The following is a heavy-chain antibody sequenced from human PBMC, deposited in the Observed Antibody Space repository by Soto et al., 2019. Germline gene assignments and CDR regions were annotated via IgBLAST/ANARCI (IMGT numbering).Heavy chain of an antibody. J-gene: IGHJ4*02. D-gene: IGHD3-22*01. CDR3: AKDEYYYSRSGYYIFDS. CDR1: GFTFSAYG. V-gene: IGHV3-30*18. CDR2: ISHDGTNK. Sequence: QVQLVESGGGVVQPGESLRLYCEVSGFTFSAYGMHWVRQAPGKGLEWVAAISHDGTNKNYGDSVKGRFTISRDNSKKTLYLQMNSLRPEDTALYYCAKDEYYYSRSGYYIFDSWGQGTLVTVSS.